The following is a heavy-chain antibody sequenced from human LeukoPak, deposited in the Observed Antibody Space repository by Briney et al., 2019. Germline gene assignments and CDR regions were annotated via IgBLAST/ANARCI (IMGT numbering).Heavy chain of an antibody. CDR1: GGSVSSGSYY. CDR3: ARDADLQPLGY. Sequence: SETLSLTCTVSGGSVSSGSYYWSWIRQPPGKGLEWIGYIYYSGSTNYNPSLKSRVTISVDTSKNQFSPKLSSVTAADTAVYYCARDADLQPLGYWGQGTLVTVSS. J-gene: IGHJ4*02. V-gene: IGHV4-61*01. D-gene: IGHD4-11*01. CDR2: IYYSGST.